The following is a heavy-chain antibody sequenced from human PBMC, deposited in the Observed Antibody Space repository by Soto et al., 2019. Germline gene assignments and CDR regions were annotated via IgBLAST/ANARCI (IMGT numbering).Heavy chain of an antibody. D-gene: IGHD3-16*01. Sequence: GGSLRLSCTTSGFTFGDYALSWVRQAPGKGLEWVGFIRRNAYGGTTDYAASVKGRFTISRDDSKSIAYLQMNSLRTEDTALYYCTRASSLDFDFWGQGTLVTSPQ. J-gene: IGHJ4*02. CDR2: IRRNAYGGTT. CDR3: TRASSLDFDF. CDR1: GFTFGDYA. V-gene: IGHV3-49*04.